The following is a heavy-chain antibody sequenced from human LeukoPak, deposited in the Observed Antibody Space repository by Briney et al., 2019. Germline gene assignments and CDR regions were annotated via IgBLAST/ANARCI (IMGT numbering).Heavy chain of an antibody. D-gene: IGHD6-19*01. CDR2: IHNSGST. CDR3: ATSLRGRIAMAGPIVPHYFDY. CDR1: GDSLTSRY. Sequence: PSETLSLTCTVSGDSLTSRYWSWIRQPPGKGLDWIGYIHNSGSTTYNPSLRSRATIPQATPKTQSSLRLSSVTAADTAVYDCATSLRGRIAMAGPIVPHYFDYWGQGTLVTVSS. J-gene: IGHJ4*02. V-gene: IGHV4-59*11.